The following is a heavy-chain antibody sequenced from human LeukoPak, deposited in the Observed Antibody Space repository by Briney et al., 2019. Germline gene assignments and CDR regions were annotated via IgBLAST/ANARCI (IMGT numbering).Heavy chain of an antibody. CDR2: ISYDGSNE. Sequence: PGGSLRLSCAASGFTFSSYVMHWVRQAPGKGLEWVAIISYDGSNEYYADSVKGRFTISRDNSKNTLYLQMNSLRAADTAVYYCARGGDWGQGTLVTVSS. V-gene: IGHV3-30*04. CDR3: ARGGD. J-gene: IGHJ4*02. CDR1: GFTFSSYV. D-gene: IGHD3-16*01.